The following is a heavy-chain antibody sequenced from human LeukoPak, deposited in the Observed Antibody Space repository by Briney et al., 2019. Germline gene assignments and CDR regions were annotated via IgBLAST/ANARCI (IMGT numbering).Heavy chain of an antibody. Sequence: ASVKVSCKASGYTFTGYYMHWVRQAPGQGLEWMGWINPNNGGTNYAQNFQGRVTMTRDSSISTAYMELGRLRSDDTAVYYCATGFGVVIKGRTYYYYGMDVWGQGTTVTVSS. D-gene: IGHD3-3*01. CDR3: ATGFGVVIKGRTYYYYGMDV. J-gene: IGHJ6*02. CDR2: INPNNGGT. V-gene: IGHV1-2*02. CDR1: GYTFTGYY.